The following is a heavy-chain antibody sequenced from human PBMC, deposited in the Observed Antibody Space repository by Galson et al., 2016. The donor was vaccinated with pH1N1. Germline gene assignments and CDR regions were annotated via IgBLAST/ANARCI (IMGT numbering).Heavy chain of an antibody. CDR3: ARRYYFDY. Sequence: SVKVSCKASGYTFTSNDISWVRQAPGQGLEWMGWSSTYNGNTNYAQKLQGRVSMTTETSTSTSYMELSSLTSDDTAVYYCARRYYFDYWGQGTLITVSS. CDR1: GYTFTSND. J-gene: IGHJ4*02. CDR2: SSTYNGNT. V-gene: IGHV1-18*01.